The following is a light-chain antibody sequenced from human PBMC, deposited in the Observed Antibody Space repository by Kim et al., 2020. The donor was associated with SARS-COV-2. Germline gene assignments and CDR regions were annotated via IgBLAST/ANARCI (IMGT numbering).Light chain of an antibody. Sequence: PGQTATITCSGDKLGEKFASWYQQKAGQSPVLVIYQDNVRPSGIPERFSGSNSGNTATLTISGAQAMDEADFYCQAWDSDTHVVFGGGTQLTVL. CDR1: KLGEKF. V-gene: IGLV3-1*01. CDR3: QAWDSDTHVV. CDR2: QDN. J-gene: IGLJ2*01.